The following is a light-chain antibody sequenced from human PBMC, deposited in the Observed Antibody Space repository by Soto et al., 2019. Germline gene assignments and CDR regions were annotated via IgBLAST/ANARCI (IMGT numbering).Light chain of an antibody. V-gene: IGKV1-5*03. Sequence: DLQMTQSPSTLSASVGDRVTITCRASQSISSWLAWYQQKPGKAPNLLIYKASSLESGVPSRFSGSESGTEFTLTISSLQPDDFATYYCQQCNTYPLTFGGGTKVEIK. CDR1: QSISSW. CDR3: QQCNTYPLT. CDR2: KAS. J-gene: IGKJ4*01.